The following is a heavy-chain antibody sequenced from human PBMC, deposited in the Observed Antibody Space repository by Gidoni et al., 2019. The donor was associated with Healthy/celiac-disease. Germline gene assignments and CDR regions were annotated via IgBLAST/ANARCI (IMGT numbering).Heavy chain of an antibody. V-gene: IGHV4-4*07. CDR1: GGSISSYY. Sequence: LRESGPGLVKPSETLSLPCTVSGGSISSYYWSWIRQPAGKGLEWIGRIYTSGSTNYNPSLKSRVTMSVDTSKNQFSLKLSSVTAADTAVYYCARGEGAVAGHSYYFDYWGQGTLVTVSS. CDR2: IYTSGST. J-gene: IGHJ4*02. D-gene: IGHD6-19*01. CDR3: ARGEGAVAGHSYYFDY.